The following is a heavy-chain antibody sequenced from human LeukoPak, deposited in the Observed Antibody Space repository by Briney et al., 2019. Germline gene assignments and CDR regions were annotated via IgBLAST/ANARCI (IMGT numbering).Heavy chain of an antibody. Sequence: SETLSLNCTVSGGSISSGGYYWSWIRQHPGKGLEWIGYIYYSGSTYYNPSLKSRVTISVDTSKNQFSLKLSSVTAADTAVYYCARASSSPYYFDYWGQGTLVTVSS. V-gene: IGHV4-31*03. CDR3: ARASSSPYYFDY. CDR1: GGSISSGGYY. CDR2: IYYSGST. J-gene: IGHJ4*02.